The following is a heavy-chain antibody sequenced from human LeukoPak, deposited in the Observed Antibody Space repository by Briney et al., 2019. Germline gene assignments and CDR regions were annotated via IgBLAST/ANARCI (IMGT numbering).Heavy chain of an antibody. J-gene: IGHJ1*01. CDR1: GGSISSSSYY. Sequence: SETLSLTCIVSGGSISSSSYYWGWIRQPPGKGLEWIGSIYYSGSTYYNPSLKSRVTISVDTSKNQFSLKLSSVTAADTAVYYCGGVVVPAAIYGEYFQHWGQGTLVTVSS. D-gene: IGHD2-2*02. V-gene: IGHV4-39*01. CDR2: IYYSGST. CDR3: GGVVVPAAIYGEYFQH.